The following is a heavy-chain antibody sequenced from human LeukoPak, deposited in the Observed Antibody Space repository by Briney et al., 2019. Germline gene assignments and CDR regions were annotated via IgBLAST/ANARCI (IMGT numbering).Heavy chain of an antibody. CDR3: ARGPRYCTNGVCYAFLSKFDY. D-gene: IGHD2-8*01. V-gene: IGHV4-39*07. CDR2: INHSGST. CDR1: DGSIRSSSHS. Sequence: PSETLSLTCIVSDGSIRSSSHSWGWIRQPPGKGLEWIGEINHSGSTNYNPSLKSRVTISVDTSKNQFSLKLSSVTAADTAVYYCARGPRYCTNGVCYAFLSKFDYWGQGTLVTVSS. J-gene: IGHJ4*02.